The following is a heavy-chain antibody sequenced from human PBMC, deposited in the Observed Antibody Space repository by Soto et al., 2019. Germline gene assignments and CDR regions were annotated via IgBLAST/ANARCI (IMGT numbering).Heavy chain of an antibody. CDR2: IIPIIGTA. D-gene: IGHD1-26*01. CDR1: GGTFSGYA. CDR3: AKLSIVGATHDAFDI. Sequence: GASVKVSCKASGGTFSGYAISWVRQAPGQGLEWMGGIIPIIGTANYAQKLQGRVTITADKSTSTAYMELRSLRSDDTAVYYCAKLSIVGATHDAFDIWGPGTMVTVSS. V-gene: IGHV1-69*06. J-gene: IGHJ3*02.